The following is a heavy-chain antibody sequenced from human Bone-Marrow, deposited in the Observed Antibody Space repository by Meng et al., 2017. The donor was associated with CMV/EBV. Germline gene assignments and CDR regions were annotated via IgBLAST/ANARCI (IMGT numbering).Heavy chain of an antibody. J-gene: IGHJ4*02. CDR2: IIPIFGTR. CDR1: GGTLSSYA. D-gene: IGHD4-17*01. Sequence: ASGGTLSSYAISWVRQAPGQGLEWMGVIIPIFGTRNYAQRFQGRVTIPGDESTTTAYMDLSGLRSEDTAVYYCARGWGGDQEAIDYWGQGTLVTVSS. V-gene: IGHV1-69*01. CDR3: ARGWGGDQEAIDY.